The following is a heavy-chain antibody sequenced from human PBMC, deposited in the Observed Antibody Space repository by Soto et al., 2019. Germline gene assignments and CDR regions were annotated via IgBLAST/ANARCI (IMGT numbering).Heavy chain of an antibody. CDR2: IYYSGST. D-gene: IGHD5-12*01. J-gene: IGHJ5*02. V-gene: IGHV4-31*03. CDR3: ARDQAPIVATAGVWFDP. CDR1: GGSISSGGYY. Sequence: SETLSLTCTVSGGSISSGGYYWSWIRQHPGKGLEWIGYIYYSGSTYYNPSLKSRVTISVDTSKNQFSLKLSSVTAADTAVYYCARDQAPIVATAGVWFDPWGQGTLVTVSS.